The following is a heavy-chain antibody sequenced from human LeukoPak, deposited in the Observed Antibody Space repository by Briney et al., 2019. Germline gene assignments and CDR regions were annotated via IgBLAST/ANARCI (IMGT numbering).Heavy chain of an antibody. CDR1: QFTFSNYG. Sequence: GGSLRLSCATSQFTFSNYGMSWVRQDPGKGLEWVSSISASGGSTYYGDSVKGRFTISRDNSKNTLYLQMNSLRAEDTALYYCARTPLVRYFDSWGQGTLVTVSS. CDR3: ARTPLVRYFDS. J-gene: IGHJ4*02. D-gene: IGHD2-2*01. V-gene: IGHV3-23*01. CDR2: ISASGGST.